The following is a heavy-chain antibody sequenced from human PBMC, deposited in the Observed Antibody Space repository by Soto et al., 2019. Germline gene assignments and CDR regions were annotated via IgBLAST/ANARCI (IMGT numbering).Heavy chain of an antibody. J-gene: IGHJ4*02. Sequence: QVQLVQSGAEVKKPGASVKVSCKASGYTFNFYGITWVRQAPGQGLEWMGWISGFNGNTNYAADLQGRVTMTTDTSTSTAYMELRGLRSDDTAVYYCASIGVSSGHEAPDFDSWGQGNLVTVSS. V-gene: IGHV1-18*01. CDR2: ISGFNGNT. D-gene: IGHD3-16*01. CDR3: ASIGVSSGHEAPDFDS. CDR1: GYTFNFYG.